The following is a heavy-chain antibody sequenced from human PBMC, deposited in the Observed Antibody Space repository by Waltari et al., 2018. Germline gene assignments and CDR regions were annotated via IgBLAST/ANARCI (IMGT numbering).Heavy chain of an antibody. CDR2: ISYDVTHK. CDR3: AKADDYTYYYGMDV. D-gene: IGHD4-4*01. V-gene: IGHV3-30*18. J-gene: IGHJ6*02. CDR1: GFPFSDSA. Sequence: QVQLVESGGGVVQAGRSLRLSCPASGFPFSDSAMHWVRQAPGKGLEWVAVISYDVTHKIYADSVKGRFTISRDNSKNTLFLHMSGLRAEDSGVYYCAKADDYTYYYGMDVWGQGTTVTVS.